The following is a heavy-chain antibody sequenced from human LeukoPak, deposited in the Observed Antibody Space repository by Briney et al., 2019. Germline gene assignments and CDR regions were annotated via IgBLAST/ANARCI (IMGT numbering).Heavy chain of an antibody. V-gene: IGHV3-21*01. D-gene: IGHD1-14*01. CDR1: GFTFSSCG. CDR2: IGPTGTDR. J-gene: IGHJ4*02. Sequence: GGSLRLSCAASGFTFSSCGFNWVRQAPGKGLEWVSSIGPTGTDRYYADSVRGRFTISRDNAKNSMYLQMDSLGDEDTAVYYCATETIGRHYDYWGQGTLLTVSS. CDR3: ATETIGRHYDY.